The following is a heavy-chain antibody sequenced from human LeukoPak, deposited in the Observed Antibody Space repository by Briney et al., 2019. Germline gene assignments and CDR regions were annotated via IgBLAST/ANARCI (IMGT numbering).Heavy chain of an antibody. V-gene: IGHV4-4*02. J-gene: IGHJ4*02. D-gene: IGHD5-24*01. Sequence: SGTLSLTCAVSGGSISSSNWWSWVRPPPGKGLEWIGEIYNSGSTNYNPSLKSRVTISVDTSKNQFSLKLSSVTAADTAVYYCARDSEMATITSDYWGQGTLVTVSS. CDR1: GGSISSSNW. CDR3: ARDSEMATITSDY. CDR2: IYNSGST.